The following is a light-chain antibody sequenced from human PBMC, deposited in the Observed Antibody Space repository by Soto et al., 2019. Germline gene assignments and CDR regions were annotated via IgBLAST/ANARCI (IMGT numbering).Light chain of an antibody. V-gene: IGKV3-11*01. Sequence: TQSPATLSLSPGERATLSCRASQSVSSYLAWYQQKPGQAPRLLIYDISTRAAAIPARFSGSGSGTDFTLTVSSLEPEDFALYYCQQRSNRITFGQGTRLE. J-gene: IGKJ5*01. CDR2: DIS. CDR1: QSVSSY. CDR3: QQRSNRIT.